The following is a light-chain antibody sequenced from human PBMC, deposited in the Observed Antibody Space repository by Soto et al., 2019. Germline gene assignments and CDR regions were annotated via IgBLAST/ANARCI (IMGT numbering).Light chain of an antibody. V-gene: IGKV1-5*01. CDR2: DAS. CDR3: QQYNTYST. Sequence: IQMTQSPSTLSASVGDRVTISCRASHNIERWMAWYQQKPGKAPSLLIFDASTLHSGVPSRFSGSGSGTDSTLTISSLQPDDFATYYCQQYNTYSTYGQGTRLEI. J-gene: IGKJ5*01. CDR1: HNIERW.